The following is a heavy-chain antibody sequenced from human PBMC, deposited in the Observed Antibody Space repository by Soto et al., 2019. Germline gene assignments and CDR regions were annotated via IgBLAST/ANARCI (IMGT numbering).Heavy chain of an antibody. D-gene: IGHD5-18*01. CDR1: GFTFDDYA. Sequence: EVQLEESGGALVQPGRSLSLSCAASGFTFDDYAMHWVRQVLGKGLEWVSSISWNSGNIGYADSVKGRFTTSRDNAKNSLYLQMNSLRAEDTALYYWVRSKGGYSYGTPFDYWGQGTLVTVSS. CDR3: VRSKGGYSYGTPFDY. V-gene: IGHV3-9*01. J-gene: IGHJ4*02. CDR2: ISWNSGNI.